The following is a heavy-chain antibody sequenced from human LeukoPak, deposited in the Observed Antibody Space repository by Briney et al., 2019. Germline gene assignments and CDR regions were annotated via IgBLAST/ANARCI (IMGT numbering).Heavy chain of an antibody. Sequence: GGSLRLSCAASGFTFSSYAMSWVRQAPGKGLEWVSAISGSGGSTYYADSVKGRFTISRDNSKNTLYLQMNSLRAEDTAVYYCARILGDSSGYYYLPLYYYYGMDVWGQGTTVTVSS. CDR2: ISGSGGST. CDR3: ARILGDSSGYYYLPLYYYYGMDV. D-gene: IGHD3-22*01. CDR1: GFTFSSYA. J-gene: IGHJ6*02. V-gene: IGHV3-23*01.